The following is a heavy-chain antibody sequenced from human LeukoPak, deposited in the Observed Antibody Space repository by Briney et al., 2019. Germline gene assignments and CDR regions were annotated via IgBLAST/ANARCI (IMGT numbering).Heavy chain of an antibody. CDR3: ARGNGEDILTHCNWFGN. CDR1: GDSISSGYY. CDR2: IYHSGST. J-gene: IGHJ5*02. Sequence: SETLSLTHAVSGDSISSGYYWGWIRQPPGKGLEWIGSIYHSGSTYYNPSLKSRVTISVDTSKNQFSLKLRSVTAADTAVYYCARGNGEDILTHCNWFGNWGQGTLVTVSS. D-gene: IGHD3-9*01. V-gene: IGHV4-38-2*01.